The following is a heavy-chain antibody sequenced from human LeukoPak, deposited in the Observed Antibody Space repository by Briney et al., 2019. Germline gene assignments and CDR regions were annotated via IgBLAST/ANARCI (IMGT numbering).Heavy chain of an antibody. CDR1: GYTFTGYY. V-gene: IGHV1-2*02. J-gene: IGHJ4*02. Sequence: ASVKVSCKASGYTFTGYYMHWVRQAPGQGLEWMGWINPNSGGTNYAQKFQGRVTMTRDTSISTAYMELSRLRSDDTAVYYCARDPGYSGYDWSFDYFDYWGQGTLVTVSS. D-gene: IGHD5-12*01. CDR3: ARDPGYSGYDWSFDYFDY. CDR2: INPNSGGT.